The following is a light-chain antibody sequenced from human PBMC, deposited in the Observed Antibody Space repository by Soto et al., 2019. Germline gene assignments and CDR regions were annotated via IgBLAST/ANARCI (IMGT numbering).Light chain of an antibody. CDR1: QDIRGA. CDR3: QQFNSYPIT. CDR2: DVS. J-gene: IGKJ5*01. Sequence: AIQVTQSPSSLSASVGDRVTMTCRASQDIRGALAWYQQKSGKPPNLLIYDVSTLEGGVPSRFSGSGSGTDFTLTISSLQPDDFGTYYCQQFNSYPITFGHGTRLEIK. V-gene: IGKV1-13*02.